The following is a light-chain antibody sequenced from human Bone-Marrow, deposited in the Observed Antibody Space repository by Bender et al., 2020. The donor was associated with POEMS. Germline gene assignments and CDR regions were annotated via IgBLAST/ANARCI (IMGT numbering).Light chain of an antibody. J-gene: IGLJ2*01. CDR3: QAWHSSTVV. Sequence: SYELTQPPSVSVSPGQTASITCSGDKLGYKYACWYQQRPGQSPVLVIYEDSKRPSGIPERFSGSSSGNTATLTITGTQPMDEADYYCQAWHSSTVVFGGGTKLTVL. V-gene: IGLV3-1*01. CDR2: EDS. CDR1: KLGYKY.